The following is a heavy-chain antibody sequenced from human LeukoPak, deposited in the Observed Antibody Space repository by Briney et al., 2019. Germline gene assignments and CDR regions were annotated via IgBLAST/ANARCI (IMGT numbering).Heavy chain of an antibody. CDR3: ARGAWQQLPEYYFDY. J-gene: IGHJ4*02. D-gene: IGHD6-13*01. V-gene: IGHV1-2*02. CDR2: INPNSGGT. CDR1: GYTFTGYY. Sequence: ASVKVFCKASGYTFTGYYMHWVRQAPGQGLEWMGWINPNSGGTNYAQKFQGRVTMTRDTSISTAYMELSRLRSDDTAVYYCARGAWQQLPEYYFDYWGQGTLVTVSS.